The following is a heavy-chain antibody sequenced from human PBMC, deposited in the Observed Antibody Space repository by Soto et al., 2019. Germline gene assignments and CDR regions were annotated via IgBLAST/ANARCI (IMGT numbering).Heavy chain of an antibody. CDR3: AKNWNWGSLVH. D-gene: IGHD7-27*01. J-gene: IGHJ4*02. Sequence: PSETLSLTCAVSGGSISSGGYSWSWIRQPPGKGLKWIGYIYHSGSTNYNPSLKSRVTISVDTAKKQFSLKLSSVTAADTAVYYCAKNWNWGSLVHWGQGTLVTVSS. CDR1: GGSISSGGYS. CDR2: IYHSGST. V-gene: IGHV4-30-2*01.